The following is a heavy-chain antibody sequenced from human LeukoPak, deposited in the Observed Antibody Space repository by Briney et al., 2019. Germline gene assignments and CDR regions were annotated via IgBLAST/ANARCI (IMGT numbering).Heavy chain of an antibody. J-gene: IGHJ4*02. CDR3: ARHPNMVKRLRQNGTFDY. CDR2: INHSGST. Sequence: SETLSLTCAVYGGSFSGYYWSWIRQPPGKGLEWIGEINHSGSTNYNPSLKSRVTISVDTSKNQFSLKLSSVTAADTAVYYCARHPNMVKRLRQNGTFDYWGQGTLVTVSS. D-gene: IGHD5-18*01. V-gene: IGHV4-34*01. CDR1: GGSFSGYY.